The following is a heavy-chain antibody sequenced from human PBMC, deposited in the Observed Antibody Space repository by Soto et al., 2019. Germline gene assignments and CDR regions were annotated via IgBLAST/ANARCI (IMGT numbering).Heavy chain of an antibody. Sequence: PSETLSFTCTVSGGSISSGGYYWSWIRQHPGKGLEWIGYIYYSGSTCYNPSLKSRVTISVDTSKNQFSLKLSSVTAADTAVYYCARDKGGYGDLPRFDYWGQGTLVTVSS. V-gene: IGHV4-31*03. J-gene: IGHJ4*02. CDR3: ARDKGGYGDLPRFDY. CDR1: GGSISSGGYY. CDR2: IYYSGST. D-gene: IGHD4-17*01.